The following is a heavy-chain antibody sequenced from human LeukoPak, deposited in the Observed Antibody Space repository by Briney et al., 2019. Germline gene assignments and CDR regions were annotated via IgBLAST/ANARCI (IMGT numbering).Heavy chain of an antibody. Sequence: SETLSLTCTVSGGSISSSSYYWGWIRQPPGKGLEWIGSIYYSGSTYYNPSLKSRVTISVDTSKNQFSLKLSSVTAADTAVYYCARVGEGYCSSTSCYGEAFDIWGQGTMVTVSS. CDR3: ARVGEGYCSSTSCYGEAFDI. CDR1: GGSISSSSYY. J-gene: IGHJ3*02. V-gene: IGHV4-39*07. CDR2: IYYSGST. D-gene: IGHD2-2*01.